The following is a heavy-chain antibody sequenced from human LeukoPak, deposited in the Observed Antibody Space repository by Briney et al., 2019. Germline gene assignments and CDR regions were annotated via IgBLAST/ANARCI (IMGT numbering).Heavy chain of an antibody. CDR1: GYTFTGYY. D-gene: IGHD6-13*01. CDR3: ARMDRESYSSSWFDY. CDR2: INPNSGGT. V-gene: IGHV1-2*02. Sequence: ASVKVSCKASGYTFTGYYMHWVRQAPGQGLEWMGWINPNSGGTNYAQKSQGRVTMTRDTSISTAYMELSRLRSDDTAVYYCARMDRESYSSSWFDYWGQGTLVTVSS. J-gene: IGHJ4*02.